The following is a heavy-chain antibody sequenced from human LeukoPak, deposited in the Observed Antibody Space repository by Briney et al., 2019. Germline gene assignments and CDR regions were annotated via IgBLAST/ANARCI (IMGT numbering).Heavy chain of an antibody. CDR2: ISSSSSYI. V-gene: IGHV3-21*04. D-gene: IGHD3-9*01. CDR3: ARVGYYDILTGYANNWFDP. Sequence: GGSLRLSCAASGFTFSSYSMNWVRQAPGKGLEWVSSISSSSSYIYYADSVKGRFTISRDNAKNSLYLQMNSLRAEDTAVYYCARVGYYDILTGYANNWFDPWGQGTLVTVSS. CDR1: GFTFSSYS. J-gene: IGHJ5*02.